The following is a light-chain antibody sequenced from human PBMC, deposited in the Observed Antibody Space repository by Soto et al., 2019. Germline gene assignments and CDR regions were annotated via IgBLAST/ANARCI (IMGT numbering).Light chain of an antibody. J-gene: IGKJ4*01. V-gene: IGKV3-20*01. CDR3: QQYGSSPLLT. CDR2: GAS. Sequence: EIVLTQSPGTLSLSPGERATLSCRASQSVSSSYLAWYQQKPGQAPRLLIYGASSRATGIPDRFSGSGSGTDFTLTISGLEPEDVAVYYCQQYGSSPLLTFGGGTKVEIK. CDR1: QSVSSSY.